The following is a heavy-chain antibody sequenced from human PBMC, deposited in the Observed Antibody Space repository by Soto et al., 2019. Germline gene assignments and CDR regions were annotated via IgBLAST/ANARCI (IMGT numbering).Heavy chain of an antibody. J-gene: IGHJ3*02. CDR1: EFTFSDYY. D-gene: IGHD5-12*01. V-gene: IGHV3-11*01. CDR2: ISSSGNTI. Sequence: QVQLVESGGGLVRPGESLRLSCAASEFTFSDYYMSWIRQAPGKGLEWVSYISSSGNTIYYADSVKGRFTISRDNAKNSLYLKMNSMRAEDTAVYYCARRYSGGRAFDICGQETMVTVSS. CDR3: ARRYSGGRAFDI.